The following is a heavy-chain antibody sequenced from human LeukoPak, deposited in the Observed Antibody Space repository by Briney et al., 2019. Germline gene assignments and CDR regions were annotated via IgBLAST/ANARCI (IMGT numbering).Heavy chain of an antibody. D-gene: IGHD5-12*01. J-gene: IGHJ6*03. CDR3: ARADGRGYSGYEGFYYYYYMDV. Sequence: GGSLRLSCAASGFTFSSYAMSWVRQAPGKGLEWVSAISGSGGSTYYADSVKGRFTISRDNSKNTLYLQMNSLRAEDTAVYYCARADGRGYSGYEGFYYYYYMDVWGKGTTVTVSS. CDR2: ISGSGGST. CDR1: GFTFSSYA. V-gene: IGHV3-23*01.